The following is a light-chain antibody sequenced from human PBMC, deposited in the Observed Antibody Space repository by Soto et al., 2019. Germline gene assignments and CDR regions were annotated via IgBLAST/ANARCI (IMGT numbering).Light chain of an antibody. CDR1: TSNIGTNT. V-gene: IGLV1-44*01. Sequence: QSFLPQPPSASGTPGQRVTISCSGGTSNIGTNTVSWYQQLPGTAPKLLIYNTNQRPAGVPDRFSGSKSGTSASLAISGLRSEDEASYFCATWDDSLSVLFGRGTKVTVL. CDR2: NTN. J-gene: IGLJ3*02. CDR3: ATWDDSLSVL.